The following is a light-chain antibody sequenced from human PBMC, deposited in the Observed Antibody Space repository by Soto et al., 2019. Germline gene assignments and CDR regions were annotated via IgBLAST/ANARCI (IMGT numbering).Light chain of an antibody. CDR2: GAS. CDR3: QQYNNWPKLT. J-gene: IGKJ4*01. Sequence: EIVLTQSQATLSVSPGERATLSCLASQSVSSNLAWYQQKPGQAPRLLIYGASTRATGIPARFSGSGSGTEFTLTISSLQSEDFAVYYCQQYNNWPKLTFGGGTKVDIK. CDR1: QSVSSN. V-gene: IGKV3-15*01.